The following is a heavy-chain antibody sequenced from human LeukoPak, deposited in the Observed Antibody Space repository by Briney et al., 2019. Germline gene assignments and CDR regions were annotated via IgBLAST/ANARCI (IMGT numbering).Heavy chain of an antibody. Sequence: SETLSLTCTVSGGSISSGGYYWSWIRQPPGKGLEWIGYIYHSGSTYYNPSLKSRVTISVDRSKNQFSLKLSSVTAADTAVYYCARVYSSGSRAFQHWGQGTLVTVSS. CDR3: ARVYSSGSRAFQH. V-gene: IGHV4-30-2*01. J-gene: IGHJ1*01. D-gene: IGHD6-19*01. CDR1: GGSISSGGYY. CDR2: IYHSGST.